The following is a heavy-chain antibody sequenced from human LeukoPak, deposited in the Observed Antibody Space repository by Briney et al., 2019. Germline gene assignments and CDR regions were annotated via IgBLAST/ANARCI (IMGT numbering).Heavy chain of an antibody. J-gene: IGHJ4*02. CDR1: GYTFTSYY. Sequence: GASVKVSCKASGYTFTSYYMHWVRQAPGQGLEWMGIINPSGGSTSYAQKFQGRVTMTRDMSTSTVYMELSSLRSEDMAVYYCARARGIVGARLHPMTKYYFDYWGQGTLVTVSS. CDR3: ARARGIVGARLHPMTKYYFDY. CDR2: INPSGGST. D-gene: IGHD1-26*01. V-gene: IGHV1-46*01.